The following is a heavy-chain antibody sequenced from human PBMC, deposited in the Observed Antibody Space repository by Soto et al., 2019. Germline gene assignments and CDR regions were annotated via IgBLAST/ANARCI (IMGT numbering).Heavy chain of an antibody. Sequence: SVKVSCKASGGTFSSYTISWVRQAPGQGLEWMGRIIPILGIANYAQKFQGRVTITADKSTSTAYMELSSLRSEDTAVYYCARVGHQLARHDAFDIWGQGTMVPVSS. D-gene: IGHD6-13*01. V-gene: IGHV1-69*02. CDR1: GGTFSSYT. CDR2: IIPILGIA. J-gene: IGHJ3*02. CDR3: ARVGHQLARHDAFDI.